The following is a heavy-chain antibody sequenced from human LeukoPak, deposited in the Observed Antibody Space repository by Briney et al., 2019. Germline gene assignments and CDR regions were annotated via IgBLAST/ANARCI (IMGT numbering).Heavy chain of an antibody. CDR1: GFTVSSNY. CDR2: INHSGST. CDR3: ARLSDYSSSSH. D-gene: IGHD6-13*01. V-gene: IGHV4-34*01. J-gene: IGHJ1*01. Sequence: GSLRLSCAASGFTVSSNYMSWVRQPPGKGLEWIGEINHSGSTNYNPSLKSRVTISVDTSKNQFSLKLSSVTAADTAVYYCARLSDYSSSSHWGQGTLVTVSS.